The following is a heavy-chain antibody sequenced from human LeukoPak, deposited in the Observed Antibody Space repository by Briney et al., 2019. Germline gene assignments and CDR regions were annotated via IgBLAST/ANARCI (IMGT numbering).Heavy chain of an antibody. J-gene: IGHJ3*02. CDR3: ASGELWFGDIRAFDI. Sequence: ASVKVSCKASGYTLTHFGISWVRQAPGQGLEWMGWISGYNGSTNYAQNLQGRVTMITDTPTSTAYMELRSLRSDDTAVYYCASGELWFGDIRAFDIWGQGTMVTVSS. CDR1: GYTLTHFG. V-gene: IGHV1-18*01. CDR2: ISGYNGST. D-gene: IGHD3-10*01.